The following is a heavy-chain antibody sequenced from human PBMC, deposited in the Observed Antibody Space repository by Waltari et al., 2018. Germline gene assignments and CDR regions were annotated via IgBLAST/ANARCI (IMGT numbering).Heavy chain of an antibody. J-gene: IGHJ4*02. D-gene: IGHD3-22*01. CDR3: AAVDYYDSSGYYYDPDVDY. V-gene: IGHV3-21*01. CDR2: ISSISSYI. Sequence: EVQLVESGGGLVKPGGSLRLSCAASGFTFSSYSMNWVRQAPGKGLEWVSSISSISSYIYSADSVKGLFTISRDNAKNSLYLQMNSLRAEDTAVYYCAAVDYYDSSGYYYDPDVDYWGQGTLVTVSS. CDR1: GFTFSSYS.